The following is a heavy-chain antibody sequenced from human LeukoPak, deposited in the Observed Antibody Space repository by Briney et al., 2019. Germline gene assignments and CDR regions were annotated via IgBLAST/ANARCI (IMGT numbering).Heavy chain of an antibody. Sequence: PGGSLRLSCAASGFTFSNYAMSWVRQAPGKRLEWVSGISGSGTYTYYADSVKGRFTISRDNSKNSLYLQMNSLTAEDTAVYYCVKLSDQLPPGYFDYWGQGTLVTVSS. CDR2: ISGSGTYT. J-gene: IGHJ4*02. D-gene: IGHD2-2*01. CDR1: GFTFSNYA. V-gene: IGHV3-23*01. CDR3: VKLSDQLPPGYFDY.